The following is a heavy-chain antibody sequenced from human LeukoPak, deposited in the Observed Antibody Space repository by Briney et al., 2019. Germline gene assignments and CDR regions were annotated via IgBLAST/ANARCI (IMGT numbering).Heavy chain of an antibody. V-gene: IGHV1-2*02. CDR1: GYTFTGYY. Sequence: ASVKVSCKASGYTFTGYYMHWVRQAPGQGLEWMGWINPNSGGTNYAQKFQGRVTMTRDTAISTAYMELSRLRSDDPDLYYCARGLTTGWIQLWLRTYFDYWGQGTLVTVSS. D-gene: IGHD5-18*01. J-gene: IGHJ4*02. CDR3: ARGLTTGWIQLWLRTYFDY. CDR2: INPNSGGT.